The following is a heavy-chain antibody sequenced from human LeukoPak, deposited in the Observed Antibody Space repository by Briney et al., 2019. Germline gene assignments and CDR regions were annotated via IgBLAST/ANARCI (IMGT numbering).Heavy chain of an antibody. V-gene: IGHV3-48*03. Sequence: TGGSLRLSCAASGFTFSSYEMNWVRQAPGKGLEWVSYISSSGSNIYYADSVEGRFTISRDNAKNSLYLQINSLRAEDTAVYYCARDLDIAVAGTSDAFDIWGQGTMVTVSS. J-gene: IGHJ3*02. D-gene: IGHD6-19*01. CDR2: ISSSGSNI. CDR1: GFTFSSYE. CDR3: ARDLDIAVAGTSDAFDI.